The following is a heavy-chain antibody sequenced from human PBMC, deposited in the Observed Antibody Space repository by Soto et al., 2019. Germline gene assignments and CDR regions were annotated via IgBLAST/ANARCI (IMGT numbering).Heavy chain of an antibody. CDR2: INPSGGST. D-gene: IGHD4-17*01. J-gene: IGHJ3*02. Sequence: QVQLVQSGAEVKKPGASVKVSCKASGYTFTSYYMHWVRQAPGQGLEWMGIINPSGGSTSYAQKFQGRVTMTRDTSTSTVYMELSSLRSEDTAVYYCARGLDYGDYFTYAFDIWGQGTMVTVSS. CDR3: ARGLDYGDYFTYAFDI. V-gene: IGHV1-46*03. CDR1: GYTFTSYY.